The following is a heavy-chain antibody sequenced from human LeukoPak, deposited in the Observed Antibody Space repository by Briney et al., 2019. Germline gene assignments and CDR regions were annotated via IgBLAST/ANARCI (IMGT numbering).Heavy chain of an antibody. CDR3: AREGLGELTLDY. D-gene: IGHD3-16*01. Sequence: ASVKVSCQASGYTFTNYGINWVRQAPGQGLEWMGWIGTSNGDTTYTQKFQGRVIMTTDTSTNTAYMEVRSLRSDDTAIYNCAREGLGELTLDYWGQGTLVIVST. CDR1: GYTFTNYG. J-gene: IGHJ4*02. V-gene: IGHV1-18*01. CDR2: IGTSNGDT.